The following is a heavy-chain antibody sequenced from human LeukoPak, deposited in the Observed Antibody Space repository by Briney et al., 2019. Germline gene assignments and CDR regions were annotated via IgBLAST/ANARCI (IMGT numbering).Heavy chain of an antibody. CDR3: ASGTIAAGTGFDP. D-gene: IGHD6-13*01. CDR2: IYYSGST. CDR1: GGSISSYY. V-gene: IGHV4-59*01. Sequence: SETLSLTCTVSGGSISSYYWSWIRQPPGKGLEWIGYIYYSGSTNYNPSLKSRVTISVDTSKNQFSLKLSSVTAADTAVYYCASGTIAAGTGFDPWGQGTLVTVSS. J-gene: IGHJ5*02.